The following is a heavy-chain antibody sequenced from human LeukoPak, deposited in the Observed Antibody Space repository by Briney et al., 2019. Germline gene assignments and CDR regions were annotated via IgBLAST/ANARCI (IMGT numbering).Heavy chain of an antibody. CDR2: INSDGSST. D-gene: IGHD2-8*01. Sequence: GGSLRLSCAASGFTFSSYWMHWVRHAPGRGGVGVSRINSDGSSTSYADAVKGRFTISRDNAKNTAYLQMNSLRAEDTAVYYCARVQGHPPNGLDIWGQGTMVTVSS. CDR3: ARVQGHPPNGLDI. J-gene: IGHJ3*02. CDR1: GFTFSSYW. V-gene: IGHV3-74*01.